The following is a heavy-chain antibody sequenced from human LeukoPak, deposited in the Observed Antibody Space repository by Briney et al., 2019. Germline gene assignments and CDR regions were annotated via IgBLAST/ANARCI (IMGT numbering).Heavy chain of an antibody. V-gene: IGHV1-3*03. J-gene: IGHJ6*03. CDR2: INAGNGNT. CDR1: GYTFTSYT. CDR3: ARARYETRIWPKSRYDYYHYMDV. D-gene: IGHD3-3*01. Sequence: ASVKVSCKASGYTFTSYTIHWVRQAPGQRLEWMGWINAGNGNTKYSQEFQDRVTITRDTSASTAYMELSSLRSEDMAVYYCARARYETRIWPKSRYDYYHYMDVWGKGTTVTVSS.